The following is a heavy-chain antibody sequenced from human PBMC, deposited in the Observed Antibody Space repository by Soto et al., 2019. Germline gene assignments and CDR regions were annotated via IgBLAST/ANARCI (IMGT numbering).Heavy chain of an antibody. CDR2: IYHSGST. CDR1: GYSISSGYY. CDR3: ARGAATVTPGWFDP. D-gene: IGHD4-17*01. Sequence: SETLSLTCAVSGYSISSGYYWGWIRQPPGKGLEWIASIYHSGSTYYNPSLKSRVTISVDTSKNQFSLKLSSVTAADTAVFYCARGAATVTPGWFDPWGQGTLVTVSS. V-gene: IGHV4-38-2*01. J-gene: IGHJ5*02.